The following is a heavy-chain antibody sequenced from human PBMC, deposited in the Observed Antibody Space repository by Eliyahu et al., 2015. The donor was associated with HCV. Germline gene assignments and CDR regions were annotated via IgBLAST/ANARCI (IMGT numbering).Heavy chain of an antibody. J-gene: IGHJ4*02. CDR1: GFTXSTAW. D-gene: IGHD3-10*01. CDR2: IKSKSHGGTK. Sequence: EVQLVESGGGLVTPGGSLRLSCAASGFTXSTAWMTWVRQAPGKGLEWVGRIKSKSHGGTKDYAAHVKDRFTISRDDSKSMAFLQMNSLKIEDTAVYYCTTDLKTMGEYYFDNWGQGTLVTVSS. CDR3: TTDLKTMGEYYFDN. V-gene: IGHV3-15*01.